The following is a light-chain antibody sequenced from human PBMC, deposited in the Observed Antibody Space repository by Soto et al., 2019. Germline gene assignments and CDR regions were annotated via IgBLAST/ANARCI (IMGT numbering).Light chain of an antibody. V-gene: IGKV1-39*01. CDR2: ASS. CDR1: QTISSY. Sequence: DIQMTQSPSSLSASVGDRVTITCRASQTISSYLNWYQQRPGKAPNLLIYASSSLQSVVPPRFSGSGSGTDFNLTISSLQPEDFATYYCQQTYSTPITFGQGTRLEIK. J-gene: IGKJ5*01. CDR3: QQTYSTPIT.